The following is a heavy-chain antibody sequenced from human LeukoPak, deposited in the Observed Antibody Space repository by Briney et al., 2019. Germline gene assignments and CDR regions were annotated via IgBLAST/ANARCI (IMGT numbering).Heavy chain of an antibody. Sequence: PSETLSLTCTVSGGSISSYHWTWIRQPPGKGLEWIGYTYYSGSTNYNPSLKSRVTISVDTSKNQFSLKLSSVTAADTAVYYCARAGLTGRYNWFDPWGQGTLVTVSS. CDR3: ARAGLTGRYNWFDP. J-gene: IGHJ5*02. CDR1: GGSISSYH. CDR2: TYYSGST. D-gene: IGHD1-20*01. V-gene: IGHV4-59*01.